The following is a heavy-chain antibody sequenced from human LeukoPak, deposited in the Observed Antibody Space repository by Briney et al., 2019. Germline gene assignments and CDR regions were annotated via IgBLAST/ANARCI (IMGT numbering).Heavy chain of an antibody. CDR3: ATYYDSSGYFNY. V-gene: IGHV3-23*01. CDR1: GFTFSSYA. Sequence: GGSLRLSCAASGFTFSSYAMSWVRQAPGKGLEWVSAISGSGDSTYYADSVKGRFTISRDNSKNTLYLQMNSLRAEDTALYYCATYYDSSGYFNYWGQGTLVTVSS. D-gene: IGHD3-22*01. J-gene: IGHJ4*02. CDR2: ISGSGDST.